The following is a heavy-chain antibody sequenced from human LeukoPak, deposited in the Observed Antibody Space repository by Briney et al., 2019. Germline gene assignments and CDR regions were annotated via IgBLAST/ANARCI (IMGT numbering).Heavy chain of an antibody. D-gene: IGHD6-6*01. CDR1: GYSISSGYY. CDR3: ASPYSSSSGFDY. V-gene: IGHV4-38-2*01. CDR2: IYHSGST. Sequence: PSETLSLTCAVSGYSISSGYYWGWIRPPPRKGLEGIGSIYHSGSTYYIPSLKSRVTISVDTSKNQFSLKLSSVTAADTAVYYCASPYSSSSGFDYWGQGTLVTASS. J-gene: IGHJ4*02.